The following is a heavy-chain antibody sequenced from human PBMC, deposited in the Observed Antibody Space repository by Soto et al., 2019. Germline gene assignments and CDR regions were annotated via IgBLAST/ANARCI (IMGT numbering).Heavy chain of an antibody. D-gene: IGHD3-3*01. V-gene: IGHV3-11*01. J-gene: IGHJ4*02. CDR2: ISSSGSTI. Sequence: GGSLRLSCAASGFTFSDYYMSWIRQAPGKGLEWVSYISSSGSTIYYADSVKGRFTISRDNAKNSLYLQMNSLRAEDTAVYYCARDLEDFWSGYYTGNGYWGQGTLVTVSS. CDR1: GFTFSDYY. CDR3: ARDLEDFWSGYYTGNGY.